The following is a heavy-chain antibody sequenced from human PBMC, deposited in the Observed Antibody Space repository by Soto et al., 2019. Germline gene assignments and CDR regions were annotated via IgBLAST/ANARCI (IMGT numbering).Heavy chain of an antibody. Sequence: SETLSLTCTVSGASISSSYWSWIRQSPERGLEWIAYAYHTGATNYNPSLKSRVTISLDTSKGQFSLNLTSLTTADTAVYFCARGGNRYSNVASGVGGFDYWGQGSLVTVSS. CDR1: GASISSSY. CDR3: ARGGNRYSNVASGVGGFDY. D-gene: IGHD5-12*01. V-gene: IGHV4-59*01. CDR2: AYHTGAT. J-gene: IGHJ4*02.